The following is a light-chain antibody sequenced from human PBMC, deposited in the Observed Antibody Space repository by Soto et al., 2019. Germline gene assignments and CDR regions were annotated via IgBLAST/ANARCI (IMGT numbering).Light chain of an antibody. Sequence: ENVLAQSPGTLYVSAGERATLSCRASQSVPGNYLGLYQQNQCQARRLIIYGASSRATGVPDRFIGGGSGADFTLTISRLQPEDFAVDCCQQYGSPPSFGQGTKVDIK. CDR2: GAS. CDR3: QQYGSPPS. J-gene: IGKJ1*01. V-gene: IGKV3-20*01. CDR1: QSVPGNY.